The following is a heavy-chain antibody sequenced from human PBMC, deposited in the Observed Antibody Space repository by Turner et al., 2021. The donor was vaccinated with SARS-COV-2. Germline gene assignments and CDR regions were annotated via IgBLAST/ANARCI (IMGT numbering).Heavy chain of an antibody. CDR2: ISGSGGTT. J-gene: IGHJ6*02. D-gene: IGHD4-17*01. V-gene: IGHV3-23*01. CDR3: AKDQTVATLDYYYSMDV. Sequence: EVQLFESGGGLVQPGGSLRLSCVASGFTFGSYAMSWVRQAPGKGLEWVSAISGSGGTTYYADSVKGQFTISRDNSKNTLYLQMNSLRAEDTALYYCAKDQTVATLDYYYSMDVWGQGTTVTVSS. CDR1: GFTFGSYA.